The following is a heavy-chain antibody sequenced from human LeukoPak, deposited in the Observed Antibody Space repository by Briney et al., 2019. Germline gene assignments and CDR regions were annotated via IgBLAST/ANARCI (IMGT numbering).Heavy chain of an antibody. D-gene: IGHD2-2*01. J-gene: IGHJ6*02. V-gene: IGHV4-34*01. CDR2: INHSGST. CDR1: GGSFGGYY. CDR3: ARGAVVVPAAMDPDYYYYGMDV. Sequence: SETLSLTCAVYGGSFGGYYWSWIRQPPGKGLEWIGEINHSGSTNYNPSLKSRVTISVDTSKNQFSLKLSSVTAADTAVYYCARGAVVVPAAMDPDYYYYGMDVWGQGTTVTVSS.